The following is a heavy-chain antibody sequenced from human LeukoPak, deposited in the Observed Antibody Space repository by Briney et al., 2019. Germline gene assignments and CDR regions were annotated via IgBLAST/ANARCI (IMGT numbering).Heavy chain of an antibody. J-gene: IGHJ4*02. CDR3: ARCPDGSGSYRYFFDY. CDR2: IKQGGSEK. V-gene: IGHV3-7*01. D-gene: IGHD3-10*01. Sequence: PGGSLRLSCAASGFTFSSHWMSWVRQAPGKGLEWVANIKQGGSEKYYVDSVKGRFTISRDNAKTSLYLQMNSLRAEDTAVYYCARCPDGSGSYRYFFDYWGQGTLVTVSS. CDR1: GFTFSSHW.